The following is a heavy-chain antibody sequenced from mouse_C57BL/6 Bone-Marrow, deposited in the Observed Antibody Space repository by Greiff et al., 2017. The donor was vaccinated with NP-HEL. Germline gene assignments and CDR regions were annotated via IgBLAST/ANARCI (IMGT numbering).Heavy chain of an antibody. CDR2: IHPNSGST. D-gene: IGHD2-4*01. Sequence: QVQLQQPGAELVKPGASVKLSCKASGYTFTSYWMHWVKQRPGQGLEWIGMIHPNSGSTHYNEKFKSKDTLTVDQSSSTAYMQLSSLTSEDSAVYYCARSGTMITPYAMDYWGQGTSVTVSS. V-gene: IGHV1-64*01. J-gene: IGHJ4*01. CDR1: GYTFTSYW. CDR3: ARSGTMITPYAMDY.